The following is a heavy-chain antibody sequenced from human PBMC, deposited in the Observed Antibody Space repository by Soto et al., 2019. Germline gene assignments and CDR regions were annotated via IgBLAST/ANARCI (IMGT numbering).Heavy chain of an antibody. V-gene: IGHV1-18*01. CDR3: ARCCWNDVAFDI. Sequence: APVKVSCKASGYTFTSHGISWVRQAPGQGLEWMGWISAYNGNTNYAQKLQGRDTMTTDTSTSTAYMELRSLRSDDTAVYYCARCCWNDVAFDIWGQGTMVTVSS. J-gene: IGHJ3*02. D-gene: IGHD1-1*01. CDR1: GYTFTSHG. CDR2: ISAYNGNT.